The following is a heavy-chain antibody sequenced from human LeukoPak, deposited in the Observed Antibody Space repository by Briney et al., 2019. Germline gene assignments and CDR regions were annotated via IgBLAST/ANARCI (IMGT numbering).Heavy chain of an antibody. CDR2: ISGDGGST. CDR1: GFTFDDYA. J-gene: IGHJ4*02. V-gene: IGHV3-43*02. Sequence: GGSLRLSCAASGFTFDDYAMHWVRQAPGKGLEWVSLISGDGGSTYYADSVKGRFTISRDNSKNPLYLQMNSLRTEDTALYYCAKDSFMTTVTNYWGQGTLVTVSS. CDR3: AKDSFMTTVTNY. D-gene: IGHD4-17*01.